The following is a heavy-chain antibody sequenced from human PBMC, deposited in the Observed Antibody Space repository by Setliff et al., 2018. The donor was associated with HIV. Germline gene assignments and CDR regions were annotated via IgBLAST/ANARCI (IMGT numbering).Heavy chain of an antibody. Sequence: SETLSLTCTVSGDSISSGGYYWSWIRQSPGKGLEWIGYISYSGSTNYNPSLKSRVTISVDTSKNQFSLKLTSVTAADSGVFYCARGRRGGTRGYFYYMDVWGRGTTVTVSS. CDR3: ARGRRGGTRGYFYYMDV. D-gene: IGHD2-15*01. CDR1: GDSISSGGYY. J-gene: IGHJ6*03. CDR2: ISYSGST. V-gene: IGHV4-61*08.